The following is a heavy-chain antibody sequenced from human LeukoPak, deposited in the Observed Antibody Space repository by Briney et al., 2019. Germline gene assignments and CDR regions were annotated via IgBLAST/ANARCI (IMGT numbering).Heavy chain of an antibody. CDR3: ARDTSVVVPAAKST. V-gene: IGHV4-61*02. CDR2: IYTSGST. CDR1: GGSISSGSYY. J-gene: IGHJ5*02. Sequence: SQTLSLTCTVSGGSISSGSYYWSWIRQPAGKGLEWIGRIYTSGSTNYNPSLKSRVTISVDTSKNQFSLKLSSVTAADTAVYYCARDTSVVVPAAKSTWGQGTLVTVSS. D-gene: IGHD2-2*01.